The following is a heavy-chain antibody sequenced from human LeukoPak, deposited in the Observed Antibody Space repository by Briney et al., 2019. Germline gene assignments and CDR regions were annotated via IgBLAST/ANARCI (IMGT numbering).Heavy chain of an antibody. CDR3: ARKVANYYDFWSGYSRSWAFDI. CDR2: INHSGST. D-gene: IGHD3-3*01. CDR1: GGSFSGYY. Sequence: SETLSLTCAVYGGSFSGYYWSWIRQPPGKGLEWIGEINHSGSTNYNPSLKSRVTISVDTSKNQFSLKLSSVTAADTAVYYCARKVANYYDFWSGYSRSWAFDIWGQGTMVTVSS. J-gene: IGHJ3*02. V-gene: IGHV4-34*01.